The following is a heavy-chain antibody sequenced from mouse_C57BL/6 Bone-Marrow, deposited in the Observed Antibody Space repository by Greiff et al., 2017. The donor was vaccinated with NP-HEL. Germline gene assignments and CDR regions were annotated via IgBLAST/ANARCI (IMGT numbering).Heavy chain of an antibody. Sequence: EVMLVESGGGLVQPGGSMKLSCAASGFTFSDAWMDWVRQSPEKGLEWVAEIRNKANNHATYYAESVKGRFTISRDDSKSSVYLQMNSLRAEDTGIYYCTSMVTTAWFAYWGQGTLVTVSA. J-gene: IGHJ3*01. V-gene: IGHV6-6*01. D-gene: IGHD2-1*01. CDR1: GFTFSDAW. CDR3: TSMVTTAWFAY. CDR2: IRNKANNHAT.